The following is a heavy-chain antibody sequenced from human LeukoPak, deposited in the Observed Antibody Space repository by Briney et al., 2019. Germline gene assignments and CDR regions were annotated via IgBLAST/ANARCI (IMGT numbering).Heavy chain of an antibody. V-gene: IGHV5-51*01. CDR1: GYSFRSYW. D-gene: IGHD2-2*01. Sequence: GESLQISCQGSGYSFRSYWLGWVGQVPGKGLEWMGIIYPGDSDTRYSPSFQGQVTISADKSISTAYLQWSSLKASDTAMYYCARLRWTQLLTDYWGQGTLVTVSS. CDR2: IYPGDSDT. CDR3: ARLRWTQLLTDY. J-gene: IGHJ4*02.